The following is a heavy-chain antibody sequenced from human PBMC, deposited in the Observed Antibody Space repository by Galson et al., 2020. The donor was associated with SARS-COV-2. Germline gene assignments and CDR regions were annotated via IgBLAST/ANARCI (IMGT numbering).Heavy chain of an antibody. V-gene: IGHV4-59*01. CDR1: GGSISSYY. CDR3: ARDIAAAGTGFDQ. CDR2: IYYSGRT. J-gene: IGHJ4*02. D-gene: IGHD6-13*01. Sequence: ASETLYLTCTVSGGSISSYYWSWIRQPPGKGLEWIGYIYYSGRTSQNPSLKSRVTVSVDTSKNQFSLKLSSVTAADTAVYYCARDIAAAGTGFDQWGQGTLVTVSS.